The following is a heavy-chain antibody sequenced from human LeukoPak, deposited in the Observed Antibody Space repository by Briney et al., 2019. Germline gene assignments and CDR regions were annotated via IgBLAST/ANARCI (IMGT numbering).Heavy chain of an antibody. CDR2: ISYSGST. Sequence: SETLSLTCVVSGGSNISDSSCWSWIRQPPGKGLEWIGSISYSGSTYHNPSLKSRVTISVDTSKKQFSLNLSSVTAADTAVYYCARHLWGSLVRPTVEFMDYWCKGTLVTVSP. CDR3: ARHLWGSLVRPTVEFMDY. D-gene: IGHD1-26*01. CDR1: GGSNISDSSC. V-gene: IGHV4-39*01. J-gene: IGHJ4*02.